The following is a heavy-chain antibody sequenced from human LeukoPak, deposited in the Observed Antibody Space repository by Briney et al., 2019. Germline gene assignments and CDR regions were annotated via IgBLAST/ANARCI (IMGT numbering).Heavy chain of an antibody. Sequence: QPGGSLRLSCAASGFTFDDYAMHWVRQAPGKGLEWVSGISWNSGSIGYADSVKGRFTISRDNAKNSLYLQMNSLRAEDMALYYCAKSFRPNVDTAMVHFDYWGQGTLVTVSS. CDR2: ISWNSGSI. CDR1: GFTFDDYA. CDR3: AKSFRPNVDTAMVHFDY. J-gene: IGHJ4*02. D-gene: IGHD5-18*01. V-gene: IGHV3-9*03.